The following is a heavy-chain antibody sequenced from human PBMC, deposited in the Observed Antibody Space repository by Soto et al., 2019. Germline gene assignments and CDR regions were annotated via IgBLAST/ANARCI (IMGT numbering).Heavy chain of an antibody. CDR3: ARVPYHYARGTYRPRWFDP. J-gene: IGHJ5*02. Sequence: SETLSLTCTVSGYSISRGYYWGWIRQPPGKGLQWIGTIYHDGTTYSNPSLNGRVTISVSASQNRFSLTLRSVTAADTAVYYCARVPYHYARGTYRPRWFDPWG. V-gene: IGHV4-38-2*02. CDR1: GYSISRGYY. D-gene: IGHD3-16*02. CDR2: IYHDGTT.